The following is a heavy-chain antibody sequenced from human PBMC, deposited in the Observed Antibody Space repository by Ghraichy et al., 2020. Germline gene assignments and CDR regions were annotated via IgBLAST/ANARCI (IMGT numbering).Heavy chain of an antibody. J-gene: IGHJ4*02. Sequence: GGSLRLSCAASRFTFSDYYMTWIRQAPGKGLEWVAYISGSGSFTNYADSVQGRFTISRDNAKDELYLQMNSLRAEDTAVYYCAREAYTVRHLDSWGQGTLVTVSS. CDR1: RFTFSDYY. V-gene: IGHV3-11*06. CDR3: AREAYTVRHLDS. CDR2: ISGSGSFT. D-gene: IGHD1-26*01.